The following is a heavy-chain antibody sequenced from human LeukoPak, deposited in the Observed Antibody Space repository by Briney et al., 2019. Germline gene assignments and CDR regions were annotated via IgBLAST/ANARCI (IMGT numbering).Heavy chain of an antibody. CDR1: GFTFDNYA. V-gene: IGHV3-9*03. CDR3: AKSGSYSSPYYFDY. J-gene: IGHJ4*02. CDR2: VTWNSGDI. D-gene: IGHD3-10*01. Sequence: PGGSLRLSCAASGFTFDNYAMHWVRQAPGKGLEWVSGVTWNSGDIDYAASVKGRFTISRDNAKNSLYLQMNNLRTDDMALYYCAKSGSYSSPYYFDYWGQGTLVTVSS.